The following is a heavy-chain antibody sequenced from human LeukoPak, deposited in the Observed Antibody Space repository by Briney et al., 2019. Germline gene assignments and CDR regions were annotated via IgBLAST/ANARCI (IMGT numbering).Heavy chain of an antibody. V-gene: IGHV3-7*03. Sequence: GGSLRLSCTASGFTFSNFWMGWVRQAPGKGLEWVANIKQDETEKFYLGSVKGRFTISRDNSKNTLYLQMHSLRAEDTALYYCAKDLYGDYGGLDYWGQGTLVTVSS. CDR3: AKDLYGDYGGLDY. CDR1: GFTFSNFW. J-gene: IGHJ4*02. CDR2: IKQDETEK. D-gene: IGHD4-17*01.